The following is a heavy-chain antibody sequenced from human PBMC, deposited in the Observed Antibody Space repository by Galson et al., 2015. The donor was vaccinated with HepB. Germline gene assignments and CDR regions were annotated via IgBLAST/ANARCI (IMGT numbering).Heavy chain of an antibody. Sequence: SVKVSCKASGYTFTNYGISWVRQAPGQGLEWMGWISTYYNNTDYAQNFQGRVTMTTDTSTSTAYMELRSLRSDDTAVYYCARSYSSGQDYWGQGTLVTVSS. CDR1: GYTFTNYG. CDR2: ISTYYNNT. J-gene: IGHJ4*02. CDR3: ARSYSSGQDY. D-gene: IGHD6-19*01. V-gene: IGHV1-18*01.